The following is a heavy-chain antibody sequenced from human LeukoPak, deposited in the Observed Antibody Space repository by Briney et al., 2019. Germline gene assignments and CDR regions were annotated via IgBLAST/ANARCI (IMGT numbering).Heavy chain of an antibody. D-gene: IGHD3-16*01. CDR2: IYHSGST. J-gene: IGHJ4*02. V-gene: IGHV4-38-2*02. CDR3: ARDGGVQMPLDY. CDR1: GYSVSNTYY. Sequence: SETLSLTCTVSGYSVSNTYYWGWIRQPPGKGLEWIGSIYHSGSTFYNPSLKSRVTISIDKSKNQFSLKLKSVTAADTAFYYCARDGGVQMPLDYWGQGTLVTVSA.